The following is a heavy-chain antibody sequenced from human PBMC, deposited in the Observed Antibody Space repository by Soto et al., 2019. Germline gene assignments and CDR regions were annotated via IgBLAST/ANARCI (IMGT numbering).Heavy chain of an antibody. J-gene: IGHJ6*02. V-gene: IGHV1-69*01. CDR1: GGTFSSYA. CDR2: IIPIFGTA. CDR3: ASWEYSSSWYGNYGMDV. Sequence: QVQLVQSGAEVKKPGSSVKVSCKASGGTFSSYAISWVRQAPGQGLEWMGGIIPIFGTANNAQKFQGRVTITADESTSTAYMELSSLRSEDTAVYYCASWEYSSSWYGNYGMDVWGQGTTVTVSS. D-gene: IGHD6-13*01.